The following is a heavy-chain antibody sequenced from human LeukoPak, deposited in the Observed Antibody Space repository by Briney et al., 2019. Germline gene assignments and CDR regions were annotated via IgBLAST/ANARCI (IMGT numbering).Heavy chain of an antibody. J-gene: IGHJ5*02. V-gene: IGHV6-1*01. D-gene: IGHD3-3*01. CDR1: GDSVSGNSAA. CDR2: TYYRSKWYN. Sequence: SQTLSLTCAISGDSVSGNSAAWNWIRQSPSRGLEWLGRTYYRSKWYNDYAVSVKSRITINPDTSKNQFSLQLNSVTPEDTAVYYCAAEEGSDYDPRFDPWGQGTLVTVSS. CDR3: AAEEGSDYDPRFDP.